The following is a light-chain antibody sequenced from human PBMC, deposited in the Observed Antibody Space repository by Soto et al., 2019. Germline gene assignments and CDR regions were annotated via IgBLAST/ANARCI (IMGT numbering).Light chain of an antibody. CDR2: DVN. J-gene: IGLJ1*01. V-gene: IGLV2-14*03. CDR1: SSDIGAYNY. Sequence: QSVLTQPASVSGSPGQSIAISCTGTSSDIGAYNYVSWYQQHPDKAPKLMIFDVNNRPSGVSDRFSGSKSGNTASLTISGLQAEDEADYYCSSYVSSGTYVFGTGTEVTVL. CDR3: SSYVSSGTYV.